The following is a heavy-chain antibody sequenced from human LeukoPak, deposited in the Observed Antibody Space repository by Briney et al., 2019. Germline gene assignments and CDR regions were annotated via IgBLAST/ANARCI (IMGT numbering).Heavy chain of an antibody. J-gene: IGHJ4*02. Sequence: ASVKVSCKASGYTFTSYGISWVRRAPGQGLEWMGWISAYNGNTNYAQKLQGRVTMTTDTSTSTAYMELRSLRSDDTAVYYCARDLEYYYGSSGYYDYWGQGTLVTVSS. CDR3: ARDLEYYYGSSGYYDY. CDR1: GYTFTSYG. D-gene: IGHD3-22*01. CDR2: ISAYNGNT. V-gene: IGHV1-18*01.